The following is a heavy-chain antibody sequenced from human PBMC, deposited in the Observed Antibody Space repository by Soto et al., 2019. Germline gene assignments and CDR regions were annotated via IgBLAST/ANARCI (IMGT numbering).Heavy chain of an antibody. CDR3: AKGYGSGSYPDFDY. V-gene: IGHV3-23*01. Sequence: VGSLRLSCAASGFTLSNYAMSWVRQAPGKGLEWVTGITSGGGTYYTESVRGRFTISRDTSKNTVFVQMNSLRAEDTAIYYCAKGYGSGSYPDFDYWGQGTLVTVSS. J-gene: IGHJ4*02. CDR2: ITSGGGT. CDR1: GFTLSNYA. D-gene: IGHD3-10*01.